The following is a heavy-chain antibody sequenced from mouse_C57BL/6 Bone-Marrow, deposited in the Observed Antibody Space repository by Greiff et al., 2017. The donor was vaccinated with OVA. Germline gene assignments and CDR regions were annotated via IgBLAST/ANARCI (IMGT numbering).Heavy chain of an antibody. CDR1: GFTFSSYA. CDR3: ARDLGDYYAMDY. Sequence: EVQGVESGGGLVKPGGSLKLSCAASGFTFSSYAMSWVRQTPEKRLEWVATISDGCSYTYYPDNVKGRFTISRDNAKNNLYLQMSHLKSEDTAMYYCARDLGDYYAMDYWGQGTSVTVSS. D-gene: IGHD3-1*01. V-gene: IGHV5-4*01. CDR2: ISDGCSYT. J-gene: IGHJ4*01.